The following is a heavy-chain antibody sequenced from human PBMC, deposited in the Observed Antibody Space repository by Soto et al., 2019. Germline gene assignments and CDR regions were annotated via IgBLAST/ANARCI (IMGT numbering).Heavy chain of an antibody. CDR3: ARRDSSSLVEFDY. CDR1: GGSISSSSYY. J-gene: IGHJ4*02. CDR2: IYYSGST. V-gene: IGHV4-39*01. Sequence: PSETLSLTCTVSGGSISSSSYYWGWIRQPPGKGLEWIGSIYYSGSTYYNPSLKSRVTISVDTSKNQFSLKLSSVTAADTAVYYCARRDSSSLVEFDYWGQGTLVTVSS. D-gene: IGHD6-6*01.